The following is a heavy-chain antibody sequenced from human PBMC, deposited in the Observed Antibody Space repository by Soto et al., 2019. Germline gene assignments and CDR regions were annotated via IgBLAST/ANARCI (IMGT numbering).Heavy chain of an antibody. CDR3: LYRVRRWLLC. Sequence: QVQLVQSGAEVKKPGSSVKVSCKASGGTFSSYAISWVRQAPGQGREWVGGIIPIFGTANYAQKFQGRVXIXXDEATSTAYMELSSLRCEGTAVYYCLYRVRRWLLCWGQGTLVTVSS. V-gene: IGHV1-69*12. D-gene: IGHD5-18*01. J-gene: IGHJ4*02. CDR1: GGTFSSYA. CDR2: IIPIFGTA.